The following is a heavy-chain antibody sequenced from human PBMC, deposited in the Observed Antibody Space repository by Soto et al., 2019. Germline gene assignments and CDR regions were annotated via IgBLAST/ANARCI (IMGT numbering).Heavy chain of an antibody. CDR1: GFTFGDYA. CDR2: IRSKAYGGTT. J-gene: IGHJ4*02. V-gene: IGHV3-49*03. CDR3: TRDERYCSGGRCYVLDY. D-gene: IGHD2-15*01. Sequence: PGGSLRLSCTASGFTFGDYAMSWFRQAPGKGLEWVGFIRSKAYGGTTEYAASVKGRFTISRDDSKSIAYLQMNSLKTEDTAVYYCTRDERYCSGGRCYVLDYWGQGTLVTVSS.